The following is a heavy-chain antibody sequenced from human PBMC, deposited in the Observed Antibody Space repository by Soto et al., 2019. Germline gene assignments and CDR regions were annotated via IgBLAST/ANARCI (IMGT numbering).Heavy chain of an antibody. Sequence: DVQLVESGGGLVQPGGSLRLSCAISGFSVSSNYLSWVRQAPGKGLEWVSVHYSGGSTYYADSVQGRFTISRDKSNNTRYLQMRRVRAEDTAVYFCARHRHPRVTVGATSPLDPWGQGTQVTVSS. CDR3: ARHRHPRVTVGATSPLDP. CDR2: HYSGGST. D-gene: IGHD1-26*01. J-gene: IGHJ5*02. CDR1: GFSVSSNY. V-gene: IGHV3-53*01.